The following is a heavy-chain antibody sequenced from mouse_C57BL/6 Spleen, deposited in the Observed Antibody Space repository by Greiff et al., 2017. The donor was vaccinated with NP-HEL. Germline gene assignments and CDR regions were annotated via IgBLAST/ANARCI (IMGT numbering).Heavy chain of an antibody. Sequence: EVQLQQSGPVLVKPGASVKMSCKASGYTFTDYYMNWVKQSHGKSLEWIGVINPYNGGTSYNQKFKGKATLTVDKSSSTAYMELNSLTSEDSAVYYCADSSGYAMDYWGQGTSVTVSS. CDR3: ADSSGYAMDY. J-gene: IGHJ4*01. D-gene: IGHD3-2*02. CDR1: GYTFTDYY. CDR2: INPYNGGT. V-gene: IGHV1-19*01.